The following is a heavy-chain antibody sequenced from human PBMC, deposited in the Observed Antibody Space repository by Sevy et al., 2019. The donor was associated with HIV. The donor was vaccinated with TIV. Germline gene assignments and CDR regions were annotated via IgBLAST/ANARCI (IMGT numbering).Heavy chain of an antibody. D-gene: IGHD6-19*01. CDR2: IKQDGSEK. CDR3: ARGIAVAVWFDP. Sequence: GGPLRLSCAASGFTFSSYWMSWVRQAPGKGLEWVANIKQDGSEKYYVDSVKGLFTISRDNAKNSLYLQMNSLRAEDTAVYYCARGIAVAVWFDPWGQGTLVTVSS. J-gene: IGHJ5*02. V-gene: IGHV3-7*01. CDR1: GFTFSSYW.